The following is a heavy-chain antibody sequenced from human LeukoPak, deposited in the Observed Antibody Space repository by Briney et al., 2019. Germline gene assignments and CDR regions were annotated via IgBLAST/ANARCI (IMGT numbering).Heavy chain of an antibody. CDR1: GGSFSVYY. CDR3: ARGELRTWIQLLNAFDI. V-gene: IGHV4-34*01. CDR2: INHSGST. Sequence: SETLSLTCAVYGGSFSVYYWSWIRQPPGKGLEWIGEINHSGSTNYNPSLKSRVTISVDTSKNQFSLKLSSVTAADTAVYYCARGELRTWIQLLNAFDIWGQGTMVTVSS. D-gene: IGHD5-18*01. J-gene: IGHJ3*02.